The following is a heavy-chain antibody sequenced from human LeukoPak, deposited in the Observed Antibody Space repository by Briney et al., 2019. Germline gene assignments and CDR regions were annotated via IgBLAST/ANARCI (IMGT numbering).Heavy chain of an antibody. Sequence: ASVKVSCKASGGTFSSYTISWVRQAPGQGLEWMGRIIPILGIANYAQKFQSRVTITADKSTSTAYMELSSLRSEDTAVYYCARTLYDSSGYGGHNAFDIWGQGTMVTVSS. CDR2: IIPILGIA. V-gene: IGHV1-69*02. CDR3: ARTLYDSSGYGGHNAFDI. D-gene: IGHD3-22*01. J-gene: IGHJ3*02. CDR1: GGTFSSYT.